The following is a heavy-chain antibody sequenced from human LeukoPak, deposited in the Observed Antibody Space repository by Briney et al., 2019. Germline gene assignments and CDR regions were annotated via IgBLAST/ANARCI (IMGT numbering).Heavy chain of an antibody. CDR3: ARKSPNYYGSGSLFQSTYYFDY. V-gene: IGHV4-30-2*01. Sequence: SETLSLTCTVPGGSISSGGYYWSWIRQPPGKGLEWIGYIYHSGSTYYNPSLKSRVTISVDRSKNQFSLKLSSVTAADTVVYYCARKSPNYYGSGSLFQSTYYFDYWGQGTLVTVSS. CDR1: GGSISSGGYY. D-gene: IGHD3-10*01. CDR2: IYHSGST. J-gene: IGHJ4*02.